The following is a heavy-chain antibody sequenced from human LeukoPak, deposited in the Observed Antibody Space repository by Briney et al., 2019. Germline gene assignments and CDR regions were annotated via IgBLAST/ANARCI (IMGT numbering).Heavy chain of an antibody. Sequence: SVKVSCKASGGTFISYAISWVRQAPGQGLEWMGGIIPIFGTANYAQKFQGRVTITADESTSTAYMELSSLRSEDTAVYYCARDLWFGELSEGDAFDIWGQGTMVTVSS. J-gene: IGHJ3*02. CDR3: ARDLWFGELSEGDAFDI. D-gene: IGHD3-10*01. V-gene: IGHV1-69*13. CDR1: GGTFISYA. CDR2: IIPIFGTA.